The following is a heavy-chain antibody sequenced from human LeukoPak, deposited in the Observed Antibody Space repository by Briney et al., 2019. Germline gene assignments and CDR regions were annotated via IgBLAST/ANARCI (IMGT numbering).Heavy chain of an antibody. CDR3: AKDQGTLDKWNQYYFDH. CDR2: FSGSGGGT. Sequence: GGSLRLSCAASGFTFSIYAMSWVRQARGEGLECVSAFSGSGGGTFYSDSVKGLFTISRDNSKNTLYLQINSLRVEDTAVYYSAKDQGTLDKWNQYYFDHWGQGTLVTVSS. D-gene: IGHD1-20*01. V-gene: IGHV3-23*01. J-gene: IGHJ4*02. CDR1: GFTFSIYA.